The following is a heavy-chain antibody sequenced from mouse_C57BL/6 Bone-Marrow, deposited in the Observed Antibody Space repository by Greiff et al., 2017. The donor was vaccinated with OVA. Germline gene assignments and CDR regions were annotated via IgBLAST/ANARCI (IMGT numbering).Heavy chain of an antibody. D-gene: IGHD2-4*01. CDR1: GFTFTDYY. CDR3: ARCGGLRRFYYAMDY. J-gene: IGHJ4*01. Sequence: EVQLVESGGGLVQPGGSLSLSCAASGFTFTDYYMSWVRQPPGKALEWLGFIRNKANGYTTESSASVKGRFTISRDNSQSILYLQMNALRAEDSATYYCARCGGLRRFYYAMDYWGQGTSVTVSS. V-gene: IGHV7-3*01. CDR2: IRNKANGYTT.